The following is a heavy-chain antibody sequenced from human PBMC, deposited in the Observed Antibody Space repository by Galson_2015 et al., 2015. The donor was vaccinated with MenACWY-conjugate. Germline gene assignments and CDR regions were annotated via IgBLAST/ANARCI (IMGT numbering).Heavy chain of an antibody. D-gene: IGHD3-3*01. J-gene: IGHJ4*02. CDR2: ISEDGNNK. CDR3: AREVNDYDFWSTYYYYFDY. V-gene: IGHV3-30-3*01. CDR1: GFTFSSYV. Sequence: SLRLSCAAPGFTFSSYVMHWVRQAPSKGLEWVAVISEDGNNKNYADSVKGRFTISRDNSKNTLYLQMNTLRAEDTAVYYCAREVNDYDFWSTYYYYFDYWGQGTLVTVSS.